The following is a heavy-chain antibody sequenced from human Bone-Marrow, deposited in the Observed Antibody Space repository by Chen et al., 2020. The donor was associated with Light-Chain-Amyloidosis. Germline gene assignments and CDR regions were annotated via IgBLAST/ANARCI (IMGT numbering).Heavy chain of an antibody. D-gene: IGHD5-12*01. CDR1: GYTFPNYW. CDR2: IYPDDSDA. V-gene: IGHV5-51*01. J-gene: IGHJ4*02. CDR3: ARRRDGYNFDY. Sequence: EVQLEQSGPEVNKPGESLKISCKGSGYTFPNYWIGWVRQMPGKGLEWMGVIYPDDSDARYSPSFEGQVTIPADKSITTAYLQWGSLKASDTAMYYCARRRDGYNFDYWGQGTLVTVSS.